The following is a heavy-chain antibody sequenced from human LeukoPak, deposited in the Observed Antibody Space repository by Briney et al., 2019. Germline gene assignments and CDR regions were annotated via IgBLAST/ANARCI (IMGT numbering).Heavy chain of an antibody. CDR1: GFTFSSYA. V-gene: IGHV3-30*14. J-gene: IGHJ4*02. Sequence: GGSLRLSCAASGFTFSSYAMHWVRQAPGKGLEWVAVISYDGSNKYYADSVKGRFTISRDNSKNTLYLQMNSLRAEDTAVYYCARGPTYYDFWSGHYFDYWGQGTLVTVSS. CDR3: ARGPTYYDFWSGHYFDY. D-gene: IGHD3-3*01. CDR2: ISYDGSNK.